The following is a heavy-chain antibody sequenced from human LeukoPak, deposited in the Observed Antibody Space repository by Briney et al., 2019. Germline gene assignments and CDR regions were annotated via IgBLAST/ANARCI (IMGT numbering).Heavy chain of an antibody. D-gene: IGHD2-15*01. Sequence: PGGSLRLSCAASGFTFSDYYMSWIRQAPGKGLEWVSDISSGSSYTNYAESVQGRFSISRDNAKNSLFLQMTSLRVEDTAVYYCAKTKRYCSGGSCYWPSDFWGQRTLVTVSS. V-gene: IGHV3-11*03. CDR2: ISSGSSYT. J-gene: IGHJ4*02. CDR1: GFTFSDYY. CDR3: AKTKRYCSGGSCYWPSDF.